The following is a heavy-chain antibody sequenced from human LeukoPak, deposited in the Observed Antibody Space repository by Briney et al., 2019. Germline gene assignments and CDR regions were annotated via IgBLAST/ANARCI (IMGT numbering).Heavy chain of an antibody. CDR1: GGSFSGYY. V-gene: IGHV4-34*01. Sequence: SETLSLTCAVYGGSFSGYYWSWIRQPPGKGLEWIGEINHSGSTNYNPSLKSRVIISVDTSKNQFSLKLSSVTAADTAVYYCARGPTRLRFLGDTRTRYFDYWGQGTLVTVSS. CDR3: ARGPTRLRFLGDTRTRYFDY. D-gene: IGHD5-12*01. J-gene: IGHJ4*02. CDR2: INHSGST.